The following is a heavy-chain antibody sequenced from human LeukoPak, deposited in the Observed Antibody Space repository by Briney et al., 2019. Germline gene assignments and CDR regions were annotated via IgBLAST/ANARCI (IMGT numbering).Heavy chain of an antibody. V-gene: IGHV3-23*01. CDR3: ARIKRVYAPYDAFDI. D-gene: IGHD2-8*01. CDR2: ISGNGGST. CDR1: GFTFSSYV. J-gene: IGHJ3*02. Sequence: GGSLRLSCAASGFTFSSYVMSWVRQAPGKGLEWVSSISGNGGSTYYADSVKGRFTISRDNSKNTLYLQMNSLRAEDTAVFYCARIKRVYAPYDAFDIWGQGTMVTVSS.